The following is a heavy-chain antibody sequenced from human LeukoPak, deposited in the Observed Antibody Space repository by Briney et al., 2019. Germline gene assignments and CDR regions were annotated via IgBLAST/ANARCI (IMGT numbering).Heavy chain of an antibody. V-gene: IGHV4-34*01. D-gene: IGHD3-9*01. CDR3: ARGDILTGYYNPSFDY. J-gene: IGHJ4*02. Sequence: SETLSLTCAVYGGSFSGYYWSWIRQPPGKGLEWIGEINHSGGTNYNPSLKSRVTISVDTSKNQFSLKLSSVTAADTAVYYCARGDILTGYYNPSFDYWGQGTLVTVSS. CDR1: GGSFSGYY. CDR2: INHSGGT.